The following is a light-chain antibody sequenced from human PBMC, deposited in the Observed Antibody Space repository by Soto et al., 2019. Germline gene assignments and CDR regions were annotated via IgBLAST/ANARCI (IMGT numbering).Light chain of an antibody. CDR2: DVT. CDR1: SSDVGGYKY. V-gene: IGLV2-14*01. Sequence: QSALTQPASVSESPGQSITISCTGSSSDVGGYKYVSWYQQHPGKAPKLLIYDVTNRPSGVSNRFPGSKSGYTASLTISGLQSEDEADYYCSSYTSFKTLVFGTGTKVTVL. J-gene: IGLJ1*01. CDR3: SSYTSFKTLV.